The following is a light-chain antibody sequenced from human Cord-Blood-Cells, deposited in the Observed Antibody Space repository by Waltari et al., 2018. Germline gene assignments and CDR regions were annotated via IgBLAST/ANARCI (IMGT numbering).Light chain of an antibody. V-gene: IGKV3-11*01. J-gene: IGKJ2*01. CDR3: RQRSSWPYT. Sequence: EIVLTQSPATLSLSPGERATLPCRASQRVSSYSAWYQQKPGQAPRLLIYDASNRATGIPARVSSRGTGTDFTLTISSLEAEDVAVYYWRQRSSWPYTFGQGTRLEIK. CDR2: DAS. CDR1: QRVSSY.